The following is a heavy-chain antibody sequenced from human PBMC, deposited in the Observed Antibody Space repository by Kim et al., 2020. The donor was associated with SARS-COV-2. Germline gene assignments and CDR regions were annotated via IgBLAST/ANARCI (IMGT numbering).Heavy chain of an antibody. Sequence: TKYSRKFQGRVTITRDTSARTAYMELSSLRSADTAVYYCAREPLAPYGYWGQGTLVTVSS. CDR2: T. CDR3: AREPLAPYGY. V-gene: IGHV1-3*01. J-gene: IGHJ4*02. D-gene: IGHD1-1*01.